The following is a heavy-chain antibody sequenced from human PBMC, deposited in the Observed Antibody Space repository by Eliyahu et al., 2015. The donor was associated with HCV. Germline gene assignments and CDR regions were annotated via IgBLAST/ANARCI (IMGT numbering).Heavy chain of an antibody. V-gene: IGHV2-5*02. CDR1: GFSLSTSGVG. Sequence: QITLKESGPTLVKPTQTLTLTCTFSGFSLSTSGVGVGWIRQPPGKALEWLALIYWDDDKRYSPSLKSRLTITKDTSKNQVVLTMTNMDPVDTATYYCAHSPRLERGFYVWFDPWGQGTLVTVSS. CDR3: AHSPRLERGFYVWFDP. J-gene: IGHJ5*02. D-gene: IGHD1-1*01. CDR2: IYWDDDK.